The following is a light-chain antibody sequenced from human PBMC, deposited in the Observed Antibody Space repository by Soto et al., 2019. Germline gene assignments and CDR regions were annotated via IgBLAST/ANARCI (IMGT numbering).Light chain of an antibody. CDR2: GTS. CDR3: QQYGSSPT. Sequence: ETVLTQSPGSLSLSLGDRATLSCRASQTVSNNYLAWYQQKPGQAPRLLIYGTSNRATGIPDRFSGSGSGTDFTLTISRLEPEDFAVYYCQQYGSSPTFGQGTRLEIK. CDR1: QTVSNNY. J-gene: IGKJ5*01. V-gene: IGKV3-20*01.